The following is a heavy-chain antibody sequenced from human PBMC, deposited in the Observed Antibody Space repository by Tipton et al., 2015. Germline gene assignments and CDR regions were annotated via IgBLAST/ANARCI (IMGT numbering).Heavy chain of an antibody. CDR3: ARARGRHGGLFDS. Sequence: TLSLTCTISTYSISRDSYWGWIRQPPGKGLEWIGAIPHSGSTNYNPSLKSRVTISVDTSKTQFSLKMSSVTASDTAVYYCARARGRHGGLFDSWGQGILVTVSS. CDR2: IPHSGST. J-gene: IGHJ4*02. V-gene: IGHV4-38-2*02. CDR1: TYSISRDSY. D-gene: IGHD4-23*01.